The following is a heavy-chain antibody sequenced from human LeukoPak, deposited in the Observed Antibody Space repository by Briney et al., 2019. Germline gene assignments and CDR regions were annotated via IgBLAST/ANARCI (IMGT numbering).Heavy chain of an antibody. CDR2: IKEDGSKK. J-gene: IGHJ3*02. CDR3: ARDSRSCRSSDCRGDALDI. CDR1: EFTLSSYW. D-gene: IGHD6-25*01. V-gene: IGHV3-7*01. Sequence: GGSLRLSCGASEFTLSSYWMTWVRQAPGKGLEWVANIKEDGSKKYYVESVRGRFTISRDNAENSLYLQMNSLRAEDTAVYYCARDSRSCRSSDCRGDALDIWGQGTMVTVSS.